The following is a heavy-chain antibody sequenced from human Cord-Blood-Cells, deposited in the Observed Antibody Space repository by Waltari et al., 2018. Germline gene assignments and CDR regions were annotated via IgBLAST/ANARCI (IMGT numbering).Heavy chain of an antibody. V-gene: IGHV4-34*01. CDR3: ARSYPDNYDILTGYYFDY. J-gene: IGHJ4*02. CDR1: GGSFSGYY. Sequence: QVQLQQWGAGLLKPSETLSLTCAVYGGSFSGYYWSWIRQPPGKGLEWIGEINHSGSTNYHPSLKSGVTISVDTSKNQFSLKLSSVTAADTAVYYCARSYPDNYDILTGYYFDYWGQGTLVTVSS. CDR2: INHSGST. D-gene: IGHD3-9*01.